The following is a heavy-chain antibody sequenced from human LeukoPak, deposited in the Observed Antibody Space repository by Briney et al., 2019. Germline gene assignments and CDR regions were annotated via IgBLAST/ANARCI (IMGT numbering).Heavy chain of an antibody. V-gene: IGHV4-59*01. D-gene: IGHD3-3*01. CDR2: IYYSGST. CDR3: AREGLRFLEWASDAFDI. Sequence: PSEXXSLTCTVSGGSISSYYWSWIRQPPGKGLEWIGYIYYSGSTNYNPSLTSRVTISVDTSKNQFSLKLSSVTAADTAVYYCAREGLRFLEWASDAFDIWGQGTMVTVSS. CDR1: GGSISSYY. J-gene: IGHJ3*02.